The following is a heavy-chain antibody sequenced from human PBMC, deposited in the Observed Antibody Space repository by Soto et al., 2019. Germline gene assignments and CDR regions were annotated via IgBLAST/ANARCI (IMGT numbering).Heavy chain of an antibody. D-gene: IGHD2-2*01. CDR2: IIPILGIA. CDR3: ARGKEVVPAAIHYYFDY. V-gene: IGHV1-69*02. CDR1: GGTFSSYT. J-gene: IGHJ4*02. Sequence: QVQLVQFGAEVKKPGSSVKVSCKASGGTFSSYTISWVRQAPGQGLEWMGRIIPILGIANYAQKFQGRVTITADKSTSTAYMELSSLRSEDTAVYYCARGKEVVPAAIHYYFDYWGQGTLVTVSS.